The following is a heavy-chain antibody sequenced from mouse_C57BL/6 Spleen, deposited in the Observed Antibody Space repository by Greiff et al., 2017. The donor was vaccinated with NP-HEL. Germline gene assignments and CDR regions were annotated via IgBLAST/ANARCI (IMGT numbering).Heavy chain of an antibody. CDR3: ARGGQLRPNSWFAY. CDR1: GYTFTSYW. D-gene: IGHD3-2*02. CDR2: IYPGSGST. J-gene: IGHJ3*01. V-gene: IGHV1-55*01. Sequence: QVQLQQPGAELVKPGASVKMSCKASGYTFTSYWITWVKQRPGQGLEWIGDIYPGSGSTNYNEKFKSKATLTVDTSSSTAYMQLSSLTSEDSAVYYCARGGQLRPNSWFAYWGQGTLVTVSA.